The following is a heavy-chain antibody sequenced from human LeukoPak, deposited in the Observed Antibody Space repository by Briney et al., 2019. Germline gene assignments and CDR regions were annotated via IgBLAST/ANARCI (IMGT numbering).Heavy chain of an antibody. V-gene: IGHV1-8*01. J-gene: IGHJ5*02. CDR1: GYTFTSYD. D-gene: IGHD3-3*01. Sequence: GASVKVSCRASGYTFTSYDINWVRQAPGQGLEWMGWMNPNNGNTGYAQKFKDRVILTRNTSTKTAYMELSSLRFEDTAVYYRARGQVGVGRLSTFGVVHPTWFDPWGQGTLVTVSS. CDR2: MNPNNGNT. CDR3: ARGQVGVGRLSTFGVVHPTWFDP.